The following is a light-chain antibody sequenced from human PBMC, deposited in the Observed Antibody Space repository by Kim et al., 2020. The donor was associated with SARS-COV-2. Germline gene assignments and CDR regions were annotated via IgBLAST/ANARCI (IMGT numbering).Light chain of an antibody. V-gene: IGKV3-20*01. CDR3: QQRIT. CDR2: GAS. CDR1: QSVSSSY. Sequence: EIVLTQSPGTLSLSPGERATLSCRASQSVSSSYLAWYQQKPGQAPRLLIYGASSRATGIPDRFSGSGSGTDFTLTISRLEPEDFAVYYCQQRITFDPGTKVDIK. J-gene: IGKJ3*01.